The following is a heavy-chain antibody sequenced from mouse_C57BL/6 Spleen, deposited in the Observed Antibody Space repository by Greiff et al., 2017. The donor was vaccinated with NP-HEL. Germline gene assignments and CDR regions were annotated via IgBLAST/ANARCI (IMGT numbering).Heavy chain of an antibody. Sequence: QVQLKQPGAELVMPGASVKLSCKASGYTFTSYWMHWVKQRPGQGLEWIGEIDPSDSYTNYNQKFKGKSTLTVDKSSSTAYMQLSSLTSEDSAVYYCARGGNPYAMDYWGQVTSVTVSS. J-gene: IGHJ4*01. CDR1: GYTFTSYW. D-gene: IGHD6-1*01. V-gene: IGHV1-69*01. CDR2: IDPSDSYT. CDR3: ARGGNPYAMDY.